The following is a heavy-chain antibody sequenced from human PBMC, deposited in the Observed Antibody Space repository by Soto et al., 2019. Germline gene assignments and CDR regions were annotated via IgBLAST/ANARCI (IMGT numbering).Heavy chain of an antibody. D-gene: IGHD5-18*01. CDR1: GGSISSGGYY. J-gene: IGHJ5*02. V-gene: IGHV4-31*03. CDR3: ARARYGNNWFDP. CDR2: IYYSGST. Sequence: PSETLSLTCTVSGGSISSGGYYWSWIRQHPGKGLEWIGYIYYSGSTYYNPSLKSRVTISVDTSKNQFSLKLSSVTAADTAVYYCARARYGNNWFDPWGQGTLVTVSS.